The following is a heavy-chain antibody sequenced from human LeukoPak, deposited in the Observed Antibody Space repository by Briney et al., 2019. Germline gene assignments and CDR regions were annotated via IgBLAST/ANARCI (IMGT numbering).Heavy chain of an antibody. CDR2: IYYSGST. CDR3: ARWPID. Sequence: SETLSLTCTVSGDSISSGGYYWAWIRQPPGKGLECIGSIYYSGSTYYNPSLKSRVTISVDTSKNQFFLKVNSVTATDTAVYYCARWPIDWGQGTLVTVSS. V-gene: IGHV4-39*01. J-gene: IGHJ4*02. CDR1: GDSISSGGYY.